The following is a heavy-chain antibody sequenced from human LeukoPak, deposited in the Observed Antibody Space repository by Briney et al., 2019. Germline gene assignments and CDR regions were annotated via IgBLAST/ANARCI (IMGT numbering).Heavy chain of an antibody. D-gene: IGHD2-15*01. V-gene: IGHV7-4-1*02. CDR2: INTNTGNP. CDR3: ARSRRVVVPSTLNSADYYYHYMDV. CDR1: GYTFTYYG. J-gene: IGHJ6*03. Sequence: ASVKVSCKASGYTFTYYGLNWVRQAPGQGLECLGGINTNTGNPTYAQGFTGRFVFSFDTSVSTAYLEITTLKAEDAAIYYRARSRRVVVPSTLNSADYYYHYMDVWGKGTTVTVSS.